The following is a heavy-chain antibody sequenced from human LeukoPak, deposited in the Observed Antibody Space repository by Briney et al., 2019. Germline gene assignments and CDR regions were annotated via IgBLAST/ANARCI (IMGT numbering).Heavy chain of an antibody. CDR2: ISDGGTST. Sequence: GGSLGLSCAASGFTFRNYAMSWVRQAPGKGLEWVSAISDGGTSTSYADSVKGRFTISRDNSYNTLYLQMNTLRAEDTAIYYCAKDRGKAAAGWLDPWGQGTLVTVSS. J-gene: IGHJ5*02. V-gene: IGHV3-23*01. D-gene: IGHD6-13*01. CDR3: AKDRGKAAAGWLDP. CDR1: GFTFRNYA.